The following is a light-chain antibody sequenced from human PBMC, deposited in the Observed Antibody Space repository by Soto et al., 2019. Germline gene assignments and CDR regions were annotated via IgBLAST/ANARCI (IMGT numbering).Light chain of an antibody. CDR1: QTISSW. Sequence: DILMTQSPSTLSGSVGDRVTITCRASQTISSWLAWYQQKPGKAPRLLIYKASTLKSGVPSRFSGSGSGTEFTLTISSLQPDDFATYYCQHYNSYPEAFGQGTKVEIK. CDR3: QHYNSYPEA. V-gene: IGKV1-5*03. CDR2: KAS. J-gene: IGKJ1*01.